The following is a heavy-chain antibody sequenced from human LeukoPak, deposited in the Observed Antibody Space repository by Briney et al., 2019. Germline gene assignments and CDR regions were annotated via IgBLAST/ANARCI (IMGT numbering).Heavy chain of an antibody. D-gene: IGHD5-12*01. CDR3: ARHSGYDQISPSFDY. Sequence: GGSLRLSCAASGFTFSSYEMNWVRQAPGKGLEWVANIKQDGSEKYYVDSVKGRFTISRDNAKNSLYLQMNSLRAEDTAVYYCARHSGYDQISPSFDYWGQGTLVTVSS. V-gene: IGHV3-7*03. J-gene: IGHJ4*02. CDR2: IKQDGSEK. CDR1: GFTFSSYE.